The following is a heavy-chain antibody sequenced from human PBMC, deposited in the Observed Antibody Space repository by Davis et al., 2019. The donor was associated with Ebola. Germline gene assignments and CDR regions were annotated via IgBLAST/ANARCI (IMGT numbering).Heavy chain of an antibody. CDR3: ARDFRSITIFGVVIYNWFDP. V-gene: IGHV1-18*01. D-gene: IGHD3-3*01. J-gene: IGHJ5*02. Sequence: ASVKVSCKASGYTFTSYGISWVRQAPGQGLEWMGWISAYNGNTNYAQKLQGRVTMTTGTSTSTAYMELRSLRSDDTAVYYCARDFRSITIFGVVIYNWFDPWGQGTLVTVSS. CDR2: ISAYNGNT. CDR1: GYTFTSYG.